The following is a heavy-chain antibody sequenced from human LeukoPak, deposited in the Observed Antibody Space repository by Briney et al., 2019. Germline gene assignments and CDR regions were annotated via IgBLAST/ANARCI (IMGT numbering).Heavy chain of an antibody. CDR2: ISYDGSNK. CDR1: GFTFSSYG. Sequence: PGGSLRLSCAASGFTFSSYGMHWVRQAPGKGLEWVAVISYDGSNKYYADSVKGRFTISRDNAKNSLYLQMNSLRAEDTAVYYCARDHVVAANDYWGQGILVTVSS. J-gene: IGHJ4*02. CDR3: ARDHVVAANDY. V-gene: IGHV3-30*03. D-gene: IGHD2-15*01.